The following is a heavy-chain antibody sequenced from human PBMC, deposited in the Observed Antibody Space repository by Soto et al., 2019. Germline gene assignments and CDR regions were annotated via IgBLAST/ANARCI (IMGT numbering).Heavy chain of an antibody. D-gene: IGHD2-8*02. Sequence: SETLSLTCAVYGGSFSGYYWTWIRQPPGTGLKWIGEINHSGSTNYNPSLKSRVTKSVDTSKNQFSLKLTSVTAADTAVYYCARDKITGLFDYWGQGTLVTVSS. CDR1: GGSFSGYY. V-gene: IGHV4-34*01. CDR2: INHSGST. CDR3: ARDKITGLFDY. J-gene: IGHJ4*02.